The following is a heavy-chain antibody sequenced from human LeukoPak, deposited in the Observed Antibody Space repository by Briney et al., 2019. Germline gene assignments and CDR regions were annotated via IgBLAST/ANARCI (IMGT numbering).Heavy chain of an antibody. CDR1: GGSISSYY. CDR2: IYYSGST. CDR3: ARGDYASTDWFDP. J-gene: IGHJ5*02. V-gene: IGHV4-59*08. Sequence: SETLSLTCTVSGGSISSYYWSWIRQPPGKGLEWIGYIYYSGSTNYNPSLKSRVTISVDTSKNPFSLKLSSVTAADTAVYYCARGDYASTDWFDPWGQGTLVTVSS. D-gene: IGHD3-16*01.